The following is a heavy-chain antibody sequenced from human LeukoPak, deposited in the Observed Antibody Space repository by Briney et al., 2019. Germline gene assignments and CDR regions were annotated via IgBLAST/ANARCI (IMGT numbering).Heavy chain of an antibody. CDR1: GFTFGSFE. Sequence: GGSLKLSCAASGFTFGSFEMNWFRKAQGKGLEWVSYFSSSGSTIYYADSVKGRFTISRDNAKNSLYLQMNSLRAEDTAVYYCARDQNYYDSSGYPAFDYWGQGTLVTVSS. CDR3: ARDQNYYDSSGYPAFDY. J-gene: IGHJ4*02. CDR2: FSSSGSTI. D-gene: IGHD3-22*01. V-gene: IGHV3-48*03.